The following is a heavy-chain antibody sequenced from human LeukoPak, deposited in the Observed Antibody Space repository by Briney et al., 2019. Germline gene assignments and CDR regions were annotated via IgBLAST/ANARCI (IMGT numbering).Heavy chain of an antibody. CDR2: ISGSGGST. V-gene: IGHV3-23*01. Sequence: GGSLRLSCAASGFTFSSYAMSWVRQAPGKGPEWVSAISGSGGSTYYADSVKGRFTISRDNSKNTLYLQMNSLRAEDTAVYYCAKSMVRGVIITRNLYYGMDVWGQGTTVTVSS. CDR1: GFTFSSYA. J-gene: IGHJ6*02. CDR3: AKSMVRGVIITRNLYYGMDV. D-gene: IGHD3-10*01.